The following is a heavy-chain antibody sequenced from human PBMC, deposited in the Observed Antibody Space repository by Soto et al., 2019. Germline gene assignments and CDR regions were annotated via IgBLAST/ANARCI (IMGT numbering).Heavy chain of an antibody. CDR1: GFTFSSYV. Sequence: PGGSLRLSCAASGFTFSSYVMHWVRQAPGKGLEWVAVIWYDGSNKYYADSVKGRFTISRDDSKNTLYLQMNSLRAEDTAVYYCARDRIAVAGTSDWFDPWGQGTLVTVSS. V-gene: IGHV3-33*01. J-gene: IGHJ5*02. CDR2: IWYDGSNK. CDR3: ARDRIAVAGTSDWFDP. D-gene: IGHD6-19*01.